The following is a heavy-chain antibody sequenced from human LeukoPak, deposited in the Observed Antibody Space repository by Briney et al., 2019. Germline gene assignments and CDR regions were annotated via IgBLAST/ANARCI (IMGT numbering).Heavy chain of an antibody. D-gene: IGHD3-16*02. CDR3: ARGESNDYVWGSYRYYNWFDP. J-gene: IGHJ5*02. CDR1: GGSFSGYY. V-gene: IGHV4-34*01. Sequence: SETLSLTCAVYGGSFSGYYWSWIRQPPGKGLEWIGEINHSGSTNYNPSLKSRVTISVDTSKNQFYLKLSSVTAADTAVYYCARGESNDYVWGSYRYYNWFDPWGQGTLVTVSS. CDR2: INHSGST.